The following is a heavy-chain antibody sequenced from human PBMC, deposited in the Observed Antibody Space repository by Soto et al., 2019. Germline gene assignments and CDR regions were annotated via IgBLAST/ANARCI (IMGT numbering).Heavy chain of an antibody. CDR3: ARNESSNIYGMDV. D-gene: IGHD6-6*01. Sequence: GGSLRLSCAASGFTFSGYSMNWVRQSPGKGLEWVSSISSSSFSINYADSVKGRFSISRDNAQNSLHLQMNNLRAEDTAVYYCARNESSNIYGMDVWGQGTTVTVS. V-gene: IGHV3-21*01. CDR1: GFTFSGYS. CDR2: ISSSSFSI. J-gene: IGHJ6*02.